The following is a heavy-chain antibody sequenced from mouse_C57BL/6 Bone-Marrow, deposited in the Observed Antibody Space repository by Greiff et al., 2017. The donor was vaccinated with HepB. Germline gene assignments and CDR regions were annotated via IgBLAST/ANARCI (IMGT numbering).Heavy chain of an antibody. CDR2: IRNKANGYTT. J-gene: IGHJ4*01. CDR1: GFTFTDYY. CDR3: ARYTSYSNPYYAMDY. V-gene: IGHV7-3*01. D-gene: IGHD2-5*01. Sequence: EVQRVESGGGLVQPGGSLSLSCAASGFTFTDYYMSWVRQPPGKALEWLGFIRNKANGYTTEYSASVKGRFTISRDNSQSILYLQMNALRAEDSATYYCARYTSYSNPYYAMDYWGQGTSVTVSS.